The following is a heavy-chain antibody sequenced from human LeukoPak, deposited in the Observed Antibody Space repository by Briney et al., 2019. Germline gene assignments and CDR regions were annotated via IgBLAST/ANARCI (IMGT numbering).Heavy chain of an antibody. CDR2: ISSSSSYI. J-gene: IGHJ6*02. CDR3: ARDRPRGYSYGSNYYYYGMDV. CDR1: GFTFSSYS. V-gene: IGHV3-21*01. Sequence: TGGSLRLSCAASGFTFSSYSMNWVRQAPGKGLEWVSSISSSSSYIYYADSVKGRFTISRDNAKNSLYLQMNSLRAEDTAVYDCARDRPRGYSYGSNYYYYGMDVWGQGTTVTVSS. D-gene: IGHD5-18*01.